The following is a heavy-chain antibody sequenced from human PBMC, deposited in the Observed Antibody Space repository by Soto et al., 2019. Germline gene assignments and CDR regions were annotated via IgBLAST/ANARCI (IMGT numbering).Heavy chain of an antibody. CDR1: GFTFSSYG. J-gene: IGHJ4*02. CDR2: ISYDGSNK. CDR3: AKDRMGAGVRGYFDY. Sequence: QVQLVESGGGVVQPGKSLRLSCAGSGFTFSSYGMDWGRQAPVKGLEWVAVISYDGSNKYYADSVKGRFTNSRDNSKNTLYLQMSSLRADDTAVYYCAKDRMGAGVRGYFDYWGQGTLVTVSS. V-gene: IGHV3-30*18. D-gene: IGHD3-16*01.